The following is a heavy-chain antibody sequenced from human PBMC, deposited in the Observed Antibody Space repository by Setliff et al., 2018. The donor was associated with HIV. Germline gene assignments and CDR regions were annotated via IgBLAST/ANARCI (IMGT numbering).Heavy chain of an antibody. CDR3: AKDRLLDGSSWYYLDY. Sequence: PGGSLRLSCAASGFTFSSYGMHWVRQAPGKGLEWVAFIRYDGSNKYYADSVKGRFTISRDNSKNTLYLQMNSLRAEDTAVYYCAKDRLLDGSSWYYLDYWGQGTLVTVSS. CDR2: IRYDGSNK. D-gene: IGHD6-13*01. J-gene: IGHJ4*02. CDR1: GFTFSSYG. V-gene: IGHV3-30*02.